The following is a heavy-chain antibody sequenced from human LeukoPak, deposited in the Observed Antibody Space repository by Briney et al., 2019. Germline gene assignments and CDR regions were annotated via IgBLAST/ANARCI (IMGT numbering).Heavy chain of an antibody. CDR1: GFTFNNYG. V-gene: IGHV3-23*01. CDR3: AKGDTGVIRRYYFDF. CDR2: ISGSGATT. D-gene: IGHD5-18*01. Sequence: GGSLRLSCAAAGFTFNNYGMSWVRQAPGKGLEWVSVISGSGATTYYADSVKGRFTISRDNSKNILFLQMNSLRTEDTAVYYCAKGDTGVIRRYYFDFWGQGTLVTVSS. J-gene: IGHJ4*02.